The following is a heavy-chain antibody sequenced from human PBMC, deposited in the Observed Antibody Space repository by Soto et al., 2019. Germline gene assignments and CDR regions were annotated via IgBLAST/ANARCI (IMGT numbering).Heavy chain of an antibody. V-gene: IGHV4-59*01. CDR1: AGSIRSYY. D-gene: IGHD2-21*02. CDR2: IYYSGST. CDR3: ARDLWGYCGTDCYPLDV. J-gene: IGHJ6*02. Sequence: PSETLSLTCTVSAGSIRSYYWSWIRQPPGKGLEWIGYIYYSGSTNYNPSLKSRVTISVDTSKNQFSLKLNSVTAADTAVYYCARDLWGYCGTDCYPLDVWGQGTTVTVSS.